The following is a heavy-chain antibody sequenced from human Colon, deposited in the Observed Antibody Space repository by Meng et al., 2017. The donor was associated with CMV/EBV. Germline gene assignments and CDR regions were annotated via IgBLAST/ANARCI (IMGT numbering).Heavy chain of an antibody. CDR3: ARETRRRDGDYYYAMDV. CDR2: ISAYNGNT. Sequence: ASVKVSCKASGYTFTSYGISWVRQAPGQGLEWMGWISAYNGNTNYAQKLQGRVTMTTDTSTSTAYMELRSLRSDDTAVYYCARETRRRDGDYYYAMDVWGQGTTVTVSS. CDR1: GYTFTSYG. D-gene: IGHD3-16*01. V-gene: IGHV1-18*01. J-gene: IGHJ6*02.